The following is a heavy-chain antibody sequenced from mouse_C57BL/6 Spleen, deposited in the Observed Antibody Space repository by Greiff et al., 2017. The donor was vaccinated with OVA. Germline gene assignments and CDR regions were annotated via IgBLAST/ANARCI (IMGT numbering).Heavy chain of an antibody. D-gene: IGHD4-1*01. J-gene: IGHJ4*01. CDR1: GYTFTSYW. CDR3: ARLGHAMDY. CDR2: INPNSGST. Sequence: VKLVESGAELVKPGASVKLSCKASGYTFTSYWMHWVKQRPGQGLEWIGMINPNSGSTNYNEKFKSKATLTVDKSSSTAYMQLSSLTSEDSAVYYCARLGHAMDYWGQGTSVTVSS. V-gene: IGHV1-64*01.